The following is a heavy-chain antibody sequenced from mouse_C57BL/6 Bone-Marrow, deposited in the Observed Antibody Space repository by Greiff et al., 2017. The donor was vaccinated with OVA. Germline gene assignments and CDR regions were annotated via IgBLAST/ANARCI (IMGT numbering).Heavy chain of an antibody. Sequence: EVQLQQSVAELVRPGASVKLSCTASGFNIKNTYMHWVKQRPEQGLEWIGRIDPANGNTKYAPKFQGKATITSDTSSNTAYLQLSSLTSEDTAIYCCARGGYYGSRSFDYWGQGTTRTVAS. CDR3: ARGGYYGSRSFDY. CDR1: GFNIKNTY. J-gene: IGHJ2*01. D-gene: IGHD1-1*01. CDR2: IDPANGNT. V-gene: IGHV14-3*01.